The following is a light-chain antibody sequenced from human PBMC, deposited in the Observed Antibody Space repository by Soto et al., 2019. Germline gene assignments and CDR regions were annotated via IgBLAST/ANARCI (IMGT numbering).Light chain of an antibody. J-gene: IGLJ3*02. CDR1: NSNIGSSS. CDR2: TTN. CDR3: AAWDDSLNGPV. V-gene: IGLV1-44*01. Sequence: QSVLTQAPSTSGTPGQRVTISCSGINSNIGSSSVNWYRQVPGTAPELLIYTTNERPSGVPDRFSGSKSGTSASLAISGLQSEDEAEYFCAAWDDSLNGPVFGGGTKLTVL.